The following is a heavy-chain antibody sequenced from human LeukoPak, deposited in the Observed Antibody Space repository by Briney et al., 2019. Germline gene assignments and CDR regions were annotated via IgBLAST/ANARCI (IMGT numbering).Heavy chain of an antibody. CDR1: GGSISSYY. D-gene: IGHD2-2*01. CDR3: ARDSIYCSSTSCHFDP. Sequence: SETLSLTCTVSGGSISSYYWSWIRQPAGKGLEWIGRIYTSGSTNYNPSPKSRVTMSVDTSKNQFSLKLSSVTAADTAVYYCARDSIYCSSTSCHFDPWGQGTLVTVSS. V-gene: IGHV4-4*07. CDR2: IYTSGST. J-gene: IGHJ5*02.